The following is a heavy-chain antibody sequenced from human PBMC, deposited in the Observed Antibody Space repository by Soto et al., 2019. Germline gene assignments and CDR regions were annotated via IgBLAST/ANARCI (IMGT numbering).Heavy chain of an antibody. V-gene: IGHV3-23*01. J-gene: IGHJ4*02. D-gene: IGHD5-18*01. CDR1: GFIFSDYA. CDR3: VKRIGQYNYGSPVDY. CDR2: LSDGGSST. Sequence: EVQLLESGGGLVQPGGSLRLSCAASGFIFSDYAMSWVRQAPGKGLEWVSALSDGGSSTYYADSVKGRFTIYRDNSKNTLYLQMNSLRAEDTAVYYCVKRIGQYNYGSPVDYWGQGTLVTVSS.